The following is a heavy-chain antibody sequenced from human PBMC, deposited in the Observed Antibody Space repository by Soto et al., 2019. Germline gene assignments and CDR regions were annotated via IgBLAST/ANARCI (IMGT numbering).Heavy chain of an antibody. V-gene: IGHV1-18*01. D-gene: IGHD2-8*01. CDR2: VSANNGHT. CDR3: ARDIESVSAKNFFYYYAMDL. CDR1: GFTFSNYG. Sequence: ASVKVSCKASGFTFSNYGLNWVRQAPGQGLEWMGWVSANNGHTNYAQNLQGRVSMTTDTSTSTAYMELRGLRFADTAVYYCARDIESVSAKNFFYYYAMDLWGQRTTVTFCS. J-gene: IGHJ6*02.